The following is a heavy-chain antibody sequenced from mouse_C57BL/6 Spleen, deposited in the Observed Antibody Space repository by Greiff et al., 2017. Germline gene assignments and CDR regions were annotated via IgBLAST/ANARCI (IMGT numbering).Heavy chain of an antibody. CDR3: ARGGYYYGSSEPFDY. CDR1: GYTFTDYY. D-gene: IGHD1-1*01. J-gene: IGHJ2*01. CDR2: INPSNGGT. Sequence: EVQLQQSGPVLVKPGASVKMSCKASGYTFTDYYMNWVKQSHGKSLEWIGVINPSNGGTSYNQKFKGKATLTVDKSSSTAYMELNSLTSEDSAVYYCARGGYYYGSSEPFDYWGQGTTLTVSS. V-gene: IGHV1-19*01.